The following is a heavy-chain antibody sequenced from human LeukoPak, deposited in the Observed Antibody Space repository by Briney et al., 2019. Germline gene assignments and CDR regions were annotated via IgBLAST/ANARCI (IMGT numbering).Heavy chain of an antibody. CDR3: ANYRPGASYKYGLDV. V-gene: IGHV3-23*01. CDR2: ISGSGGST. J-gene: IGHJ6*02. CDR1: GFTFSSYA. Sequence: AGSLRLSCAASGFTFSSYAMSRVRQTPGKGLEWVSVISGSGGSTYYADSVKGRFTISRDNSKNTLSLQMNSLRAEDTAVYYCANYRPGASYKYGLDVWGQGTTVTVSS.